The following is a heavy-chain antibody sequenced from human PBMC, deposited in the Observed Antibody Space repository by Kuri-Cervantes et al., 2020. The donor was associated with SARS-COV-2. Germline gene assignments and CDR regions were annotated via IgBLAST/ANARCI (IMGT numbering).Heavy chain of an antibody. CDR3: ARGAGYSSSWYRGGAFDI. D-gene: IGHD6-13*01. CDR1: GYSISSGYY. J-gene: IGHJ3*02. V-gene: IGHV4-38-2*02. CDR2: IYYSGST. Sequence: SETLSLTCTVSGYSISSGYYWGWIRQPPGKGLEWIGSIYYSGSTYYNPSLKSRVTISVDTSKNQFSLKLSSVTAADTAVYYCARGAGYSSSWYRGGAFDIWGQGTMVTVSS.